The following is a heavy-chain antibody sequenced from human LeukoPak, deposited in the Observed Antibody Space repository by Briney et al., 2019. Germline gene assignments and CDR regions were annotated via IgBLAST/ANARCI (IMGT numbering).Heavy chain of an antibody. CDR1: GFTFSSNY. Sequence: GGSLRLSCAASGFTFSSNYMSWVRQAPGKGLEWVSVIYSGGSTYYADSVKGRFTISRDNSKNTLYLQMNSLRAEDTAVYYCARVTIFGVAIDYWGQGTLVTVSS. J-gene: IGHJ4*02. CDR2: IYSGGST. CDR3: ARVTIFGVAIDY. D-gene: IGHD3-3*01. V-gene: IGHV3-53*01.